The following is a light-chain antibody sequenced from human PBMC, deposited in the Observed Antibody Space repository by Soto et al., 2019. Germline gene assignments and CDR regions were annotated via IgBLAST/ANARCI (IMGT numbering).Light chain of an antibody. CDR1: GSNIGTHA. J-gene: IGLJ2*01. CDR2: RNH. Sequence: QSVPTQSPSESATPGQRVTGSCSGSGSNIGTHAVNWYQQVPGTAPTLLIFRNHQRPSGVPDRFSGSKSGTSASLAISGPQSEDEADYYCAAWDDSLRAVVFGGATKLTVL. CDR3: AAWDDSLRAVV. V-gene: IGLV1-44*01.